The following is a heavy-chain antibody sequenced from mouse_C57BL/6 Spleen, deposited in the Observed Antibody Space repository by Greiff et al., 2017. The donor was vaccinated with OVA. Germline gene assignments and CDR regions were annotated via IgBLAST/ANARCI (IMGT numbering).Heavy chain of an antibody. Sequence: QVQLQQSGPELVKPGASVKISCKASGYAFSSSWMNWVKQRPGKGLEWIGRIYPGVGDTNYNGQFKGKATLTEDKSSSTAYMQHSSLTSEDSAVYFWAKEGDGDYWGQGTTLTVSS. CDR3: AKEGDGDY. V-gene: IGHV1-82*01. CDR2: IYPGVGDT. CDR1: GYAFSSSW. D-gene: IGHD3-3*01. J-gene: IGHJ2*01.